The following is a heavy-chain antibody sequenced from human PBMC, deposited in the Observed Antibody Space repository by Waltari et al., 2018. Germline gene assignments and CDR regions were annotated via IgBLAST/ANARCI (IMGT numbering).Heavy chain of an antibody. V-gene: IGHV4-59*12. Sequence: QVQLQESGPGLVKPSETLSLTCAVSGGSFSNYWWNGIRQPPGKGLEWIGEINGNSGSTNYNPSLKSRVTISKDASKNQFSLKLSSVTAADTAVYYCARGYCAGSGCYGNYGLDSWGQGVVVTVS. CDR3: ARGYCAGSGCYGNYGLDS. D-gene: IGHD3-22*01. CDR2: INGNSGST. J-gene: IGHJ6*02. CDR1: GGSFSNYW.